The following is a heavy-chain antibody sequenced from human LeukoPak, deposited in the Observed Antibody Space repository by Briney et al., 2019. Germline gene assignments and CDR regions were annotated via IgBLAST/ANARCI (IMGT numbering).Heavy chain of an antibody. V-gene: IGHV4-39*07. Sequence: SETLSLTCTVSGGSISSSSYYWGWIRQPPGKGLEWIGSNDYSGSTYNNPSLHSRVTISVDTSKNQFSLKLSSVTAADTAVYYCARGVKYYDFWSGYYGGYYYYYYMDVWGKGTTVTVSS. CDR1: GGSISSSSYY. D-gene: IGHD3-3*01. CDR2: NDYSGST. J-gene: IGHJ6*03. CDR3: ARGVKYYDFWSGYYGGYYYYYYMDV.